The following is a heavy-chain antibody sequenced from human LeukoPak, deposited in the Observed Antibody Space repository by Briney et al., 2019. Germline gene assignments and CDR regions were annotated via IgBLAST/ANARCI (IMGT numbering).Heavy chain of an antibody. D-gene: IGHD3-16*01. Sequence: PSETLSLTCTVSGGSISSNTYYWGWIRRPPGKGLEWIGSIYYSGSTYYNPSLKSRVTVSVDTSKNQFSLKLSSVTAADTAVYYCVMGSTLRHYHYCGQGTLVTVSS. CDR2: IYYSGST. J-gene: IGHJ4*02. V-gene: IGHV4-39*01. CDR1: GGSISSNTYY. CDR3: VMGSTLRHYHY.